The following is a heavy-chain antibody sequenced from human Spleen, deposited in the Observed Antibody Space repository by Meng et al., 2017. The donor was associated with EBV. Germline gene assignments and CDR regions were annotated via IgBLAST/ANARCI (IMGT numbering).Heavy chain of an antibody. Sequence: VQLQQWGAGLLKASETLSLPCTVYGDSFSAYYWRWIRQPPGRGLERIGDVIHSGNTSYSPSLKSRVTISVDTSKRQFSLKLRSMTAADTAVYYCATGWGKANYWGQGTLVTVSS. CDR2: VIHSGNT. D-gene: IGHD3-16*01. CDR1: GDSFSAYY. J-gene: IGHJ4*02. V-gene: IGHV4-34*12. CDR3: ATGWGKANY.